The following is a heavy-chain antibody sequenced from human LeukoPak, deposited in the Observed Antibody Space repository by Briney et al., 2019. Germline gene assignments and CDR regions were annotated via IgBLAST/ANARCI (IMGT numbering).Heavy chain of an antibody. CDR2: IHFSETT. J-gene: IGHJ5*02. CDR1: GGSISSSY. V-gene: IGHV4-4*07. Sequence: PSETLSLTCTVSGGSISSSYWSWFRQPAGKGLGWIGRIHFSETTNNNPSLKSRVILSLDTSKNRFSLNMTSVTAADTAVYYCARGGFAPLDLWGQGILVTVSS. D-gene: IGHD3-16*01. CDR3: ARGGFAPLDL.